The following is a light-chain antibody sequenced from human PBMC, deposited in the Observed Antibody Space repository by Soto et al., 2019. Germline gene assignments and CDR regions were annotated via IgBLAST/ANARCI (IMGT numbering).Light chain of an antibody. Sequence: QPVLTQPPSASGTPGQRVTISCSGSSSNIGSNTVNWYQQLPGTAPKLLIYSNNQRPSGVPDRFSGSKSGTSASLAISGLQSEDEADYYCAAWDDSLHGVFGGGTKLTVL. V-gene: IGLV1-44*01. CDR2: SNN. CDR1: SSNIGSNT. CDR3: AAWDDSLHGV. J-gene: IGLJ3*02.